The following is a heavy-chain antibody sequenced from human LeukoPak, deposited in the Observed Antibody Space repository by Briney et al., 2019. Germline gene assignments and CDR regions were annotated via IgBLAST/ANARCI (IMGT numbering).Heavy chain of an antibody. CDR1: GFTFSSYR. CDR3: VRSKTYFFEY. D-gene: IGHD1-26*01. J-gene: IGHJ4*02. Sequence: GGSLRLSCAASGFTFSSYRMNWVRQAPGKGLEWLSYITSSSSNIYYADSVKGRFTISRDNAKNSLYLQMNSLRDEDTALYYCVRSKTYFFEYWGQGALVTVSS. CDR2: ITSSSSNI. V-gene: IGHV3-48*02.